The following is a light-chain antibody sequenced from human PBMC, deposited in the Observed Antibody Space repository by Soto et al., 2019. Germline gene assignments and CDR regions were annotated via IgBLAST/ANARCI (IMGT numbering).Light chain of an antibody. CDR2: AAS. CDR3: QQYASSPPLT. V-gene: IGKV3-20*01. CDR1: QSVTSTY. Sequence: EIVLTQSPGTLSLSPGESATLSCRASQSVTSTYVAWYQQKPGQAPRLLIYAASSRATGIPDRFSGSGSGTDFTLTISRLEPEDFAVYYCQQYASSPPLTFGGGTKMEVK. J-gene: IGKJ4*01.